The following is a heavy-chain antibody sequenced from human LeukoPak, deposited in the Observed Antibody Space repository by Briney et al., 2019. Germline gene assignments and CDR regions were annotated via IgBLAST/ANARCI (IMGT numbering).Heavy chain of an antibody. CDR3: ARDIAADGPIDH. Sequence: ASVKVSCKASGYTFTSYYMYWVRQAPGQGLEWMGIINPSGGGTSYAQRFQGRVTMTRDTSTSTVYMELSSLRSEDTAVYYCARDIAADGPIDHWGQGTLVTVSS. V-gene: IGHV1-46*01. D-gene: IGHD6-13*01. CDR1: GYTFTSYY. CDR2: INPSGGGT. J-gene: IGHJ4*02.